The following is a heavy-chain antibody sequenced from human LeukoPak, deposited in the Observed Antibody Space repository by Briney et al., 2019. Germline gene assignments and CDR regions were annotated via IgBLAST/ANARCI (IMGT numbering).Heavy chain of an antibody. J-gene: IGHJ6*03. CDR3: ARVMGCSSTSCYLNDYYYYYMDV. D-gene: IGHD2-2*01. CDR1: GFTFSNFA. CDR2: ISYDGSNK. Sequence: PGGSLRLSCAASGFTFSNFAMHWVRQAPGKGLEWVAVISYDGSNKYYADSVKGRFTISRDNAKNSLYLQMSSLRAEDTAVYYCARVMGCSSTSCYLNDYYYYYMDVWGKGTTVTVSS. V-gene: IGHV3-30*04.